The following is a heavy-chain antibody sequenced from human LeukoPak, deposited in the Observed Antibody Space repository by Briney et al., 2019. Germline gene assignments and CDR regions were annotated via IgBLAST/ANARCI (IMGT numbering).Heavy chain of an antibody. D-gene: IGHD3-22*01. J-gene: IGHJ4*02. Sequence: GGSLRLSCAASGFTFSSSVMSWVRQAPGKGLEWVSDIGGSRGTTNYADSVKGRFTISRDNSKNTLYLQMNSLRAEDTAVYYCAKDGGSGYYYFDCWGQGTLVTVSS. CDR1: GFTFSSSV. V-gene: IGHV3-23*01. CDR2: IGGSRGTT. CDR3: AKDGGSGYYYFDC.